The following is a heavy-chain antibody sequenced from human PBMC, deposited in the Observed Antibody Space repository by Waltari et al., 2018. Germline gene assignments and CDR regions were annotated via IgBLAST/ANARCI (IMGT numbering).Heavy chain of an antibody. CDR1: GFTFSRYW. CDR3: AKSRGFEY. CDR2: INYDGSQK. J-gene: IGHJ4*02. V-gene: IGHV3-7*01. Sequence: EVRLVESGGGLVQPGGSLRLTCAASGFTFSRYWKGWVRQTPGKGLEWVANINYDGSQKYYVDSVKGRFTISRDNAKNSVYLQMNSLRVEDTAVYYCAKSRGFEYWGQGTLITVSS. D-gene: IGHD2-2*01.